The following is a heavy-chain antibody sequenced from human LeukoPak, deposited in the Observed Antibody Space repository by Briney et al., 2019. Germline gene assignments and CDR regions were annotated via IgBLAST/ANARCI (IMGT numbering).Heavy chain of an antibody. CDR2: IYHSGST. CDR1: GYSISSGYY. Sequence: SETLSLTCTVSGYSISSGYYWGWIRQPPGKGLEWIGSIYHSGSTYYNPSLKSRVTISVDTSKNQFSLKLISVTAADTAVYYCAGASYGSGSYGGYYFDYWGQGTLVTVSS. J-gene: IGHJ4*02. D-gene: IGHD3-10*01. CDR3: AGASYGSGSYGGYYFDY. V-gene: IGHV4-38-2*02.